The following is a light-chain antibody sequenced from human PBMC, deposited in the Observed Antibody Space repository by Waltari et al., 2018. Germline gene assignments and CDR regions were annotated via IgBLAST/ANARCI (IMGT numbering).Light chain of an antibody. CDR2: EVT. CDR3: SSFTTIGTLVV. Sequence: QSALTQPASVSGSPGQSITISCTGTSSDVGGYNHVSWYQQQPGKAPKLLILEVTNRPSGISNRFSGPKSGNTASLTSSGLQAEDEGEYYCSSFTTIGTLVVFGGGTKVTVL. CDR1: SSDVGGYNH. V-gene: IGLV2-14*01. J-gene: IGLJ2*01.